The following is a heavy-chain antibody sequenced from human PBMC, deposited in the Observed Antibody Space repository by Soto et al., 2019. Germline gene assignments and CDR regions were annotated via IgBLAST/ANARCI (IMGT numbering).Heavy chain of an antibody. D-gene: IGHD3-9*01. J-gene: IGHJ6*02. Sequence: EVQLLESGGGLVQPGGSLRLSCAASGFTFSSYAMSWVRQAPGKGLEWVSAISGSGGSTYYADSVKGRFTISRDNSKNTLYLQMNSLRAEDTAVYYCARDHANHPYDILTGYYHYGMDVWGQGTTVTVSS. V-gene: IGHV3-23*01. CDR1: GFTFSSYA. CDR2: ISGSGGST. CDR3: ARDHANHPYDILTGYYHYGMDV.